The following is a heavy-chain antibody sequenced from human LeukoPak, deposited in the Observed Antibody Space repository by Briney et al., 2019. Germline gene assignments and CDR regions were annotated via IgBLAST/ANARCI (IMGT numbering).Heavy chain of an antibody. CDR2: ISGSGGST. Sequence: PGGSLRLSCAASGFTFNSYAMSWVRQAPGKGLEWVSAISGSGGSTYYADSVKGRFRISRDNSKNTVYLQMNSLRAEDTAVYYCAKDSVTTWAYYFDYWDQGTLVTVSS. CDR3: AKDSVTTWAYYFDY. J-gene: IGHJ4*02. D-gene: IGHD4-17*01. CDR1: GFTFNSYA. V-gene: IGHV3-23*01.